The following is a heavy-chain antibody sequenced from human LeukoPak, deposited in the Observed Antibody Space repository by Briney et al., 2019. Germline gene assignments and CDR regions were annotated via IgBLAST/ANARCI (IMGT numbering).Heavy chain of an antibody. V-gene: IGHV1-58*02. CDR3: AADMIADDAFDI. J-gene: IGHJ3*02. Sequence: GASVKVPCKASGFTFTSSAMQWVRQARGQRLEWIGWIVVGSGNTNYAQKFQERVTITRDMSTSTAYMELSSLRSEDTAVYYCAADMIADDAFDIWGQGTMVTVSS. CDR1: GFTFTSSA. CDR2: IVVGSGNT. D-gene: IGHD3-22*01.